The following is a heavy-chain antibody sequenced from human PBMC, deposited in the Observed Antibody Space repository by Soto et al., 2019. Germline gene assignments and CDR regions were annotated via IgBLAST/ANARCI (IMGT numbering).Heavy chain of an antibody. J-gene: IGHJ4*02. Sequence: GGFLRLSCAASGFTFSSFTMHWVRQAPGEGLDWVAVISGDERDKRYAGSVQGRFTISRDNAKNSLYLQMNSLTAEDTAVYYCASQSYGLFDYWGQGTLVTVSS. CDR3: ASQSYGLFDY. V-gene: IGHV3-30*04. CDR2: ISGDERDK. CDR1: GFTFSSFT. D-gene: IGHD4-17*01.